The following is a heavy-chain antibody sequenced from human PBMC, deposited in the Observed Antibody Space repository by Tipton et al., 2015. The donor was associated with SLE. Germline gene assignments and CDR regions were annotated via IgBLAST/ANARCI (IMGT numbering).Heavy chain of an antibody. CDR2: INHSGST. D-gene: IGHD2-15*01. CDR3: ARAGFSGPFDY. CDR1: GGSFSGYY. V-gene: IGHV4-34*01. Sequence: TLSLTCAVYGGSFSGYYWSWIRQPPGKGLEWIGEINHSGSTNYNPSLKSRVTISVDTSKNQFSLKLNSVTAADTAVYYCARAGFSGPFDYWGQGTLVTVSS. J-gene: IGHJ4*02.